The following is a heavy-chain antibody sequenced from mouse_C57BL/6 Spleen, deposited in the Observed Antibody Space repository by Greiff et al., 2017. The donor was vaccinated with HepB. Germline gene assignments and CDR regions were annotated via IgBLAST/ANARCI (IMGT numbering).Heavy chain of an antibody. CDR3: ARGGITTVVASMDY. V-gene: IGHV3-6*01. CDR2: ISYDGSN. J-gene: IGHJ4*01. D-gene: IGHD1-1*01. Sequence: EVKLQESGPGLVKPSQSLSLTCSVTGYSITSGYYWNWIRQFPGNKLEWMGYISYDGSNNYNPSLKNRISITRDTSKNQFFLKLNSVTTEDTATYYCARGGITTVVASMDYWGQGTSVTVSS. CDR1: GYSITSGYY.